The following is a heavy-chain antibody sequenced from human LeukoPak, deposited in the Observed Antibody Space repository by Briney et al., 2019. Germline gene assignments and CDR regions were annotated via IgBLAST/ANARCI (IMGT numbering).Heavy chain of an antibody. V-gene: IGHV1-2*02. CDR2: INPNSGGT. D-gene: IGHD4-17*01. CDR1: GYTFTSYY. J-gene: IGHJ6*02. Sequence: GASVTVSCKASGYTFTSYYMHWVRQAPGQGLEWMGWINPNSGGTNYAQKFQGRVTMTRDTSISTAYMELSRLRSDDTAVYYCANGDYEPDYYYYGMDVWGQGTTVTVSS. CDR3: ANGDYEPDYYYYGMDV.